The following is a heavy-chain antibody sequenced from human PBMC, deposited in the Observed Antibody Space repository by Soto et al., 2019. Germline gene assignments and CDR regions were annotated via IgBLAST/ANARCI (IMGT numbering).Heavy chain of an antibody. CDR2: VYHSGNT. CDR1: GGSISSSNW. V-gene: IGHV4-4*02. J-gene: IGHJ5*02. CDR3: ARDPSIAVATT. Sequence: QVQLQESGPGLVKPSGTLSLTCAVSGGSISSSNWWSWVRQSPGKGLEWIGEVYHSGNTNYNPSLKSRVPMSVDKSKNQFSLKLSSVTAADTAVYYCARDPSIAVATTWGQGTLVTVSS. D-gene: IGHD6-19*01.